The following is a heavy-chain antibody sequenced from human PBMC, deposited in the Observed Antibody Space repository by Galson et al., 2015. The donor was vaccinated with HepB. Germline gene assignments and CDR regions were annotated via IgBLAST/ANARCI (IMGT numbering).Heavy chain of an antibody. CDR3: ARGECSGWYLDY. V-gene: IGHV1-2*06. CDR1: GYTFTGYY. CDR2: INPNSGGT. D-gene: IGHD6-19*01. J-gene: IGHJ4*02. Sequence: SVKVSCKASGYTFTGYYMHWVRQAPGQGLEWMGRINPNSGGTNYAQKFQGRVTMTRDTSISTAYMELSRLRSDDMAVYYCARGECSGWYLDYWGQGTLVTVSS.